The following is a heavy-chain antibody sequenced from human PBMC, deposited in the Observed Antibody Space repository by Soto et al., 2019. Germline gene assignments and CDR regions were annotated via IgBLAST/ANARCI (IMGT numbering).Heavy chain of an antibody. D-gene: IGHD3-22*01. V-gene: IGHV4-59*01. CDR3: ASNGYDYPNWFDP. CDR1: GGSISSYY. CDR2: IYYSGST. J-gene: IGHJ5*02. Sequence: PSETLSLTCTVSGGSISSYYWIWIRQPPGKGLEWIGYIYYSGSTNYNPSLKSRVTMSIDTSKNQFSLKLSSVTAADTAVYYCASNGYDYPNWFDPWGQGTLVTVSS.